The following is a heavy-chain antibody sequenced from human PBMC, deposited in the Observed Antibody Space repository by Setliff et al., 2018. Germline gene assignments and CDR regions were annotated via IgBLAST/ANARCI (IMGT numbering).Heavy chain of an antibody. CDR1: GYTFSHSG. J-gene: IGHJ3*01. CDR3: VRDGLTMIVFDAFDV. D-gene: IGHD3-22*01. Sequence: ASVKVSCKASGYTFSHSGITWVRQAPGQGLEWMGWISVYTGNTNYAPKLQGRVTMTTDASTSTAYLELSGLTSEDTAVYYCVRDGLTMIVFDAFDVWGQGTMVTVSS. CDR2: ISVYTGNT. V-gene: IGHV1-18*01.